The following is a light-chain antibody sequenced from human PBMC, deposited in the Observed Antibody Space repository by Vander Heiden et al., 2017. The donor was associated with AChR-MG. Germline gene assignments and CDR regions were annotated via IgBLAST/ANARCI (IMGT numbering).Light chain of an antibody. CDR3: AAWDDGLKGPV. J-gene: IGLJ2*01. V-gene: IGLV1-44*01. Sequence: QSVLTQPPSASGTPGPRVTISCSGSSSTIGDNTVHCYQNLPGASPKLLIFINNERPSGVPARFSGSKSGTSASLASRGLQSEDEADYYCAAWDDGLKGPVFGGGTKLTVL. CDR2: INN. CDR1: SSTIGDNT.